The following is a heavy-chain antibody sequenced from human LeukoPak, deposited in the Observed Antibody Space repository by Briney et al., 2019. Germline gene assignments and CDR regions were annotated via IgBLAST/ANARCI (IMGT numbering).Heavy chain of an antibody. CDR2: IKQDGSEK. V-gene: IGHV3-7*01. Sequence: GGSLRLSCAVSGFTVSNNYMSWVRQAPGKGLEWVANIKQDGSEKYYVDSVKGRFTISRDNAKNSLYLQMNSLRAEDTAVYYCARDDWAKDYYYYYGMDVWGQGTTVTVSS. D-gene: IGHD3-9*01. CDR3: ARDDWAKDYYYYYGMDV. CDR1: GFTVSNNY. J-gene: IGHJ6*02.